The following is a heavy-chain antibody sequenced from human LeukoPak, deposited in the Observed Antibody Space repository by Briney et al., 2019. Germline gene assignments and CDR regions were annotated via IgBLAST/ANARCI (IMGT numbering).Heavy chain of an antibody. CDR3: ATETEYSNYDAFDI. CDR1: GFTFTKYE. D-gene: IGHD4-11*01. J-gene: IGHJ3*02. V-gene: IGHV3-48*03. Sequence: GGSLRLSCAASGFTFTKYEMNWVRQAPGKGLEWISYISSGNNAIYYADSVKGRFTISRDNGKNSLYLHMSSLRADDTAIYYCATETEYSNYDAFDIWGQGTMVTVSS. CDR2: ISSGNNAI.